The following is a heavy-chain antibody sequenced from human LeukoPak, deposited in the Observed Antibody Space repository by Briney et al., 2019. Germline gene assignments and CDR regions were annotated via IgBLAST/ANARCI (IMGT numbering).Heavy chain of an antibody. CDR1: GYTFTSYY. D-gene: IGHD3-10*01. CDR2: INPSGGST. Sequence: ASVKVSCKPSGYTFTSYYMHWVRQAPGQGLEWMGIINPSGGSTSYAQKFQGRVTMTRDTSTSTVYMELSSLRSEDTAVYYCARERGSTYWYFDLWGRGTLVTVSS. CDR3: ARERGSTYWYFDL. V-gene: IGHV1-46*01. J-gene: IGHJ2*01.